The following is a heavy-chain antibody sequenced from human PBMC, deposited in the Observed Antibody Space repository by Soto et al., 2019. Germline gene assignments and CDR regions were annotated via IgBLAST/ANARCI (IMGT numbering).Heavy chain of an antibody. J-gene: IGHJ3*02. Sequence: QVQLQESGPGLVKPSQTLSLTCTVSGGSISSGGYYWSWIRQHPGKGLEWIGYIYYSGSTYYNPSPKCLVTITVDTSKNQFSLKPGSVAVADTAVYYCARVNTVMGGDAFDIWGQGTMVTVSS. CDR1: GGSISSGGYY. CDR3: ARVNTVMGGDAFDI. V-gene: IGHV4-31*01. CDR2: IYYSGST. D-gene: IGHD5-18*01.